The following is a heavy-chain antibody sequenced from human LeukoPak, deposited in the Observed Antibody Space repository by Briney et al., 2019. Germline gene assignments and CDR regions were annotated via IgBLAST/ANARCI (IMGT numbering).Heavy chain of an antibody. CDR1: GASISNDY. CDR2: VSSRGAT. J-gene: IGHJ4*02. D-gene: IGHD3-10*01. Sequence: SETLSLTCTVSGASISNDYWNWIRQPPEKGLEWIGYVSSRGATNYNPSLRSRVTISGDTSKNQFSLRLTSVSAADTAMYFCARDEGNYYGMTFDFWGQGILVTVSS. V-gene: IGHV4-59*01. CDR3: ARDEGNYYGMTFDF.